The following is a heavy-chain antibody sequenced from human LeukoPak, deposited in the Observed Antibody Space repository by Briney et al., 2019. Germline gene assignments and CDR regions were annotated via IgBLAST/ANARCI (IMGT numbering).Heavy chain of an antibody. J-gene: IGHJ5*02. CDR2: IYYSGST. D-gene: IGHD5-18*01. V-gene: IGHV4-31*03. CDR1: GGSISSGGYY. CDR3: ARGRGYSYGYWFDP. Sequence: SQTLSLTCTVSGGSISSGGYYWSWIRQHPGKGLEWIGYIYYSGSTYYNPSLKSRVTLSVDTSKNQFSLKLSSVTAADTAVYYCARGRGYSYGYWFDPWGQGTLVTVSS.